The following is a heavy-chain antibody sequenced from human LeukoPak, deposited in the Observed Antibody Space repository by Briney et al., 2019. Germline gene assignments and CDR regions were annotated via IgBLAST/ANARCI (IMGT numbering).Heavy chain of an antibody. CDR2: IYYSGST. CDR3: ARGELLREYYHYYYYMDV. Sequence: SETLSLTCAVYGGSFSGYYWSWIRQPPGKGLEWIGYIYYSGSTNYNPSLKSRVTISVDTSKNQFSLKLSSVTAADTAVYYCARGELLREYYHYYYYMDVWGKGTTVTVSS. CDR1: GGSFSGYY. V-gene: IGHV4-59*01. D-gene: IGHD2-15*01. J-gene: IGHJ6*03.